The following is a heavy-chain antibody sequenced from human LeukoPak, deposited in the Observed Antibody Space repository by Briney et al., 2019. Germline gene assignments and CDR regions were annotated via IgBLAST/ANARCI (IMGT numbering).Heavy chain of an antibody. V-gene: IGHV2-5*01. J-gene: IGHJ4*02. Sequence: ESGPTLVKPTQTLTLTCTFSGFSLSTSGVGVGWIRQPPGKALEWLALIYWNDDKRYSPSLKSRLTITKDTSKNQVVLIMTNMDPVGTATYYCTHRLSTTWYGNWGQGTLVTVSS. CDR1: GFSLSTSGVG. D-gene: IGHD6-13*01. CDR2: IYWNDDK. CDR3: THRLSTTWYGN.